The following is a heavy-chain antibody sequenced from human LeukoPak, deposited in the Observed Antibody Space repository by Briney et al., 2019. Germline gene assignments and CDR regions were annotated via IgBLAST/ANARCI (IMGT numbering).Heavy chain of an antibody. Sequence: GGSLRLSCAASGFTFSRYAMNWVRQAPGKGLEWVSHINTDSSDIHYADSVKGRFTISRDNARNTLYLQLSSLRAEDSGVYYCARDTFQPGLIDSWGQGTLVTVSS. J-gene: IGHJ4*02. D-gene: IGHD2-2*01. CDR3: ARDTFQPGLIDS. CDR1: GFTFSRYA. CDR2: INTDSSDI. V-gene: IGHV3-21*05.